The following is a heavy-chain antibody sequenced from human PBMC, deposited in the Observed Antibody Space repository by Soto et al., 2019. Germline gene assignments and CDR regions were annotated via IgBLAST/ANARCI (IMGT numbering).Heavy chain of an antibody. D-gene: IGHD6-13*01. CDR2: IYYSGST. CDR1: GGSISSGGYY. CDR3: AQSGSWQKSNWFDP. J-gene: IGHJ5*02. Sequence: KPSETLSLTCTVSGGSISSGGYYWSWIRQHPGKGLEWIGYIYYSGSTYYNPSLKSRVTISVDTSKNQFSLKLSSVTAADTAVYYCAQSGSWQKSNWFDPWGQGTLVTVSS. V-gene: IGHV4-31*03.